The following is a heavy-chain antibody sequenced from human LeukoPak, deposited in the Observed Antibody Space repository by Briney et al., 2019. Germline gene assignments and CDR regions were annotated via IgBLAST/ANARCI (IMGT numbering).Heavy chain of an antibody. CDR2: IGAYNGNT. J-gene: IGHJ4*02. CDR3: AGGRHYYGSGIPSDY. Sequence: GASVKVSCKASGYTFTSYGINWVRQAPGQGLEWMGWIGAYNGNTNYAQKVQGRVTMTTDTSTSTAYMELRSLRSDDTAVYYCAGGRHYYGSGIPSDYWGQGTLVTVSS. D-gene: IGHD3-10*01. CDR1: GYTFTSYG. V-gene: IGHV1-18*01.